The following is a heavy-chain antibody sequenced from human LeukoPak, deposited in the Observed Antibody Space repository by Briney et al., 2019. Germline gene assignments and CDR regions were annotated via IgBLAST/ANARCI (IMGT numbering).Heavy chain of an antibody. J-gene: IGHJ3*02. Sequence: PSETLSLTCAVYGGSFSGYYWSWVRQAQGKGLEWVSSISYSGGSTYYADSVKGHFTISRDNSKNTLYLQMNSLRAEDTAVYYCAKGSGSDAFDIWGQGTMVTVSP. CDR1: GGSFSGYY. V-gene: IGHV3-23*01. CDR3: AKGSGSDAFDI. CDR2: ISYSGGST.